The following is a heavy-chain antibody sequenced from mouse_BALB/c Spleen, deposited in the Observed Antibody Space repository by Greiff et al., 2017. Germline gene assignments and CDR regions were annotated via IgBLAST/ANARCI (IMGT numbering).Heavy chain of an antibody. Sequence: VQLQQSGAELVKPGASVKLSCTASGFNIKDTYMHWVKQRPEQGLEWIGRIDPANGNTKYDPKFQGKATITADTSSNTAYLQLSSLTSEDTAVYYCDGGTGTSAYWGQGTLVTVSA. CDR2: IDPANGNT. D-gene: IGHD4-1*01. CDR1: GFNIKDTY. V-gene: IGHV14-3*02. CDR3: DGGTGTSAY. J-gene: IGHJ3*01.